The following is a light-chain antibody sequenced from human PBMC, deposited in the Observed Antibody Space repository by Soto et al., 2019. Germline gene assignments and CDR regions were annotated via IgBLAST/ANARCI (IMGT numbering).Light chain of an antibody. CDR1: QGISNY. CDR3: QKYNSAPRT. CDR2: AAS. J-gene: IGKJ1*01. V-gene: IGKV1-27*01. Sequence: DIQMTQSPSSLSASVGDRVTITCRASQGISNYLAWYQQKPGKVPKLLIYAASTLQSGVPSRFSGSGSGTDFTLTISSLQPDYCQKYNSAPRTFGQGTKVEIK.